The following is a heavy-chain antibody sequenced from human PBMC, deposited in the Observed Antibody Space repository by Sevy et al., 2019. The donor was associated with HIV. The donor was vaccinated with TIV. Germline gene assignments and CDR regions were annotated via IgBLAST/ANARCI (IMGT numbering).Heavy chain of an antibody. Sequence: ASVKVSSKASGYTFTSYGISWVRQAPGQGLEWMGWISAYNGNTNYAQKLQGRVTMTTDTSTSTAYMELRSLRSDDTAVYYCVRALVTTYADDAFDIWGQGTMVTVSS. CDR3: VRALVTTYADDAFDI. J-gene: IGHJ3*02. V-gene: IGHV1-18*01. CDR1: GYTFTSYG. D-gene: IGHD4-17*01. CDR2: ISAYNGNT.